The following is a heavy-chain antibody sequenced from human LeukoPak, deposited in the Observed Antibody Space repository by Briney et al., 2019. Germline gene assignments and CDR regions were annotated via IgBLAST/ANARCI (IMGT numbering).Heavy chain of an antibody. D-gene: IGHD1-26*01. CDR3: ARHPRVGARLNYYYYMDV. Sequence: GSLRLSCAASGFTFSSYEMNWVRQPPGKGLEWVGEINHSGSTNYNPSLKSRVTISVDTSKNQFSLKLSSVTAADTAVYYCARHPRVGARLNYYYYMDVWGKGTTVTISS. CDR2: INHSGST. CDR1: GFTFSSYE. J-gene: IGHJ6*03. V-gene: IGHV4-34*01.